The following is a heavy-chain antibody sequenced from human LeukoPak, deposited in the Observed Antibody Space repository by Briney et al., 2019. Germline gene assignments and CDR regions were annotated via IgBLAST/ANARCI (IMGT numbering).Heavy chain of an antibody. Sequence: GGSLRLSCEASGFTFGSNALSWVRQAPGKGLEWVAVISYDGSNKYYADSVKGRFTISRDNSKNTLYLQMNSLRAEDTAVYYCARVGYSSGWYFDYWGQGTLVTVSS. CDR3: ARVGYSSGWYFDY. J-gene: IGHJ4*02. D-gene: IGHD6-19*01. CDR1: GFTFGSNA. CDR2: ISYDGSNK. V-gene: IGHV3-30-3*01.